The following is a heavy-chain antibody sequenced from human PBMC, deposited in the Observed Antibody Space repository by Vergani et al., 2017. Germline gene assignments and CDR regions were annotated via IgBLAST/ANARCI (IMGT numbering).Heavy chain of an antibody. CDR2: ISSSSSTI. D-gene: IGHD3-3*01. CDR3: ARVPYDFWSGYYAYFDL. V-gene: IGHV3-48*01. CDR1: GFTFSSYS. Sequence: EVQLLESGGGLVQPGGSLRLSCAASGFTFSSYSMNWVRQAPGKGLEWVSYISSSSSTIYYADSVKGRFTISRDNAKNSLYLQMNSLRAEDTAVYYCARVPYDFWSGYYAYFDLWGRGTLVTVSS. J-gene: IGHJ2*01.